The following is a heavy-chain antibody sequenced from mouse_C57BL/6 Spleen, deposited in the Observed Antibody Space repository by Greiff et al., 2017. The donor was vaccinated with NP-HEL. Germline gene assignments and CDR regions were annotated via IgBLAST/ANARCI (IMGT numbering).Heavy chain of an antibody. CDR3: ARDYYDGSSNWYFDV. D-gene: IGHD1-1*01. CDR2: IYPRSGNT. Sequence: VQLQQSGAELARPGASVKLSCKASGYTFTSYGISWVKQRTGQGLEWIGEIYPRSGNTYYNEKFKGKATLTADKSSSTAYMELRSLTSEDSAVYFFARDYYDGSSNWYFDVWGTGTTVTVSS. V-gene: IGHV1-81*01. J-gene: IGHJ1*03. CDR1: GYTFTSYG.